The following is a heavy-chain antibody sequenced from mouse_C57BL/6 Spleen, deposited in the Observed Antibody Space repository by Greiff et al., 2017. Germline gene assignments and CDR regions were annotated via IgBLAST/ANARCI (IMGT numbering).Heavy chain of an antibody. V-gene: IGHV1-39*01. J-gene: IGHJ3*01. CDR1: GYSFTDYN. CDR3: ARNYGSSHGFAD. Sequence: EVQLQQPGPELVKPGASVKISCKASGYSFTDYNMNWVKQSHGKSLEWIGVINPTYGPTSYNQKFKGKATLTVDQSSSTAYMQLNSLTSEDSAVXECARNYGSSHGFADWGQGTLVTVSA. CDR2: INPTYGPT. D-gene: IGHD1-1*01.